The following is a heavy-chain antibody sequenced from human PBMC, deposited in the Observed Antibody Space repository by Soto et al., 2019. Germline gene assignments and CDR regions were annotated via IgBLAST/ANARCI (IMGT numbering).Heavy chain of an antibody. CDR1: GGSLSAYY. V-gene: IGHV4-59*01. CDR3: ARGVYDYWSGYFAGSGMDV. D-gene: IGHD3-3*01. CDR2: IYYSGST. J-gene: IGHJ6*02. Sequence: QVQLQESGPGLVKPSETLSLTCRVSGGSLSAYYWSWIRQTPGKGLEWIGYIYYSGSTNYNPSLESRVNISVDIAKNQFSLELSSVTAADTAVYYCARGVYDYWSGYFAGSGMDVWGQGTTVTVSS.